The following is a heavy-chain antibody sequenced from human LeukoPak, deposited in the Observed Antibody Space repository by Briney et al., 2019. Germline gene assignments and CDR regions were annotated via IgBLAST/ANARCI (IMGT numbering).Heavy chain of an antibody. CDR2: IYTSGRT. D-gene: IGHD4-11*01. CDR3: ARLSTVTTSFDY. J-gene: IGHJ4*02. CDR1: GVSIDNGNW. V-gene: IGHV4-55*02. Sequence: SETLSLTCAVSGVSIDNGNWWIWVRPPPGKGLEWIGRIYTSGRTYYNPSLKSRVTMSVDTSTNQFSLTLSSVTAADTAVYYCARLSTVTTSFDYWGQGTLVTVSS.